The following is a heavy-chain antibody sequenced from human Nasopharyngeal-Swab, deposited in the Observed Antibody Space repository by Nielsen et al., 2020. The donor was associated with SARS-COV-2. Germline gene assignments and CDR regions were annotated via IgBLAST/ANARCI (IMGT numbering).Heavy chain of an antibody. CDR2: ISWNSGSI. J-gene: IGHJ4*02. CDR3: AKAPEAAAGPKPYFDY. V-gene: IGHV3-9*01. D-gene: IGHD6-13*01. Sequence: GGSLRLSCAASGFPFDDYAMHWVRQAPGKGLEWVSGISWNSGSIGYADSVKGRFTISRDNAKNSLYLQMNSLRAEDTALYYCAKAPEAAAGPKPYFDYWGQGTLVTVSS. CDR1: GFPFDDYA.